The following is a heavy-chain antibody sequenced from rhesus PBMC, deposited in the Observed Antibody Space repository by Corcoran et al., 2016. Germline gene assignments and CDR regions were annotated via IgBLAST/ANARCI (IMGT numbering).Heavy chain of an antibody. D-gene: IGHD3-3*01. V-gene: IGHV1-151*01. CDR3: ARSLPVLQFLDGLLSDGLDS. CDR2: YIPLFGIT. Sequence: VQLVQSGAEVKKPGASVKISCKASGYTFTDYYVHWVRQAPGQGLEWMGVYIPLFGITNYAEKFQGRVTITAETSTSTAYMELSSLRSEDTAVYYCARSLPVLQFLDGLLSDGLDSWGQGVVVTVSS. J-gene: IGHJ6*01. CDR1: GYTFTDYY.